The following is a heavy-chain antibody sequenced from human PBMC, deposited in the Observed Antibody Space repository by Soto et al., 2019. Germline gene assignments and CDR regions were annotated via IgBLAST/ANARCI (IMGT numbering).Heavy chain of an antibody. D-gene: IGHD3-3*01. V-gene: IGHV1-46*03. J-gene: IGHJ3*02. CDR3: ARDSDDFWSGYSPSDAFDI. CDR1: GYTFTSYY. Sequence: GASVKVSCKASGYTFTSYYMHWVRQAPGQGLEWMGIINPSGGSTSYAQKFQGRVTMTRDTSTSTVYMELSSLRSEDTAVYYCARDSDDFWSGYSPSDAFDIWGQGTMVTVS. CDR2: INPSGGST.